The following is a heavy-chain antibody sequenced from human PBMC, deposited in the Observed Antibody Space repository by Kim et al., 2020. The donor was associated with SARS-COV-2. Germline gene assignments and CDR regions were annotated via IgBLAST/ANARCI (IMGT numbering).Heavy chain of an antibody. V-gene: IGHV3-48*04. CDR3: ARDKERQWLLDY. Sequence: GGSLRLSCEGSGFNFRAYSMNWVRQAPGKGLEWISFISRSSNTTYYADSVKGRFTVSRDNAENSVFLQMNNVTAEDTAVYYCARDKERQWLLDYWGRGTLVIVSS. CDR2: ISRSSNTT. J-gene: IGHJ4*02. CDR1: GFNFRAYS. D-gene: IGHD6-19*01.